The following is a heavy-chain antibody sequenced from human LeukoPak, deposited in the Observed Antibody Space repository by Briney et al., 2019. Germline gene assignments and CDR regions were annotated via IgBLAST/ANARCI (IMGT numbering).Heavy chain of an antibody. Sequence: TTSETLSLTCTVAGGSISSYYWSWIRQPPGKGLEWIGYIYYRGSTNYNPSLKSRVTISVDTSKTQFSLKLSSVTAAATAVYYCARDRFGGDDFDIWGQGTMVTVSS. CDR2: IYYRGST. D-gene: IGHD3-10*01. CDR3: ARDRFGGDDFDI. V-gene: IGHV4-59*01. CDR1: GGSISSYY. J-gene: IGHJ3*02.